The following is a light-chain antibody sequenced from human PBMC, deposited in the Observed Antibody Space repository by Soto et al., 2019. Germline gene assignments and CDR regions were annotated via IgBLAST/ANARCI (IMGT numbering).Light chain of an antibody. V-gene: IGKV1-5*03. J-gene: IGKJ1*01. Sequence: DIQMTQSPSTLSASVGDRVTITCRASQSISNGLAWYQQKPGKAPKVLIYKASTLESGVPSRFSGSGSGTEFTLTISSLQPDDFATYYCQQYNTYSWTFGQGTKVEI. CDR2: KAS. CDR3: QQYNTYSWT. CDR1: QSISNG.